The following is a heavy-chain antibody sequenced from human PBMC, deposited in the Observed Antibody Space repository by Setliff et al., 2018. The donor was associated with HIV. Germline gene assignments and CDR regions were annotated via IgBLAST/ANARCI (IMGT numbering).Heavy chain of an antibody. D-gene: IGHD4-4*01. J-gene: IGHJ6*03. CDR1: SGSISTYH. V-gene: IGHV4-34*01. CDR2: VNHSGST. Sequence: PLETLSLTCTVSSGSISTYHWSWIRQPPGKGLEWIGEVNHSGSTNYNPSLKSRVTISVDMSKNQFSLKLSSVTAADTAVYYCARARATETTFHYFDYYMDVWGKGTTVTVSS. CDR3: ARARATETTFHYFDYYMDV.